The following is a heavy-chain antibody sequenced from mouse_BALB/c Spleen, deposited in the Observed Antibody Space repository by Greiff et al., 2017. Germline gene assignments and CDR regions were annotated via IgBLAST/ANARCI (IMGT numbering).Heavy chain of an antibody. CDR2: IWAGGST. CDR3: AREGVYVMAY. Sequence: QVQLQQSGPGLVAPSQSLSITCTVSGFSLTSYGVNWVRQPPGKGLEWLGVIWAGGSTNYNSALMSRLSISKDNSKSQVFIKMNSRQTEDTAIYYCAREGVYVMAYWGQGTLVTVAA. V-gene: IGHV2-9*02. CDR1: GFSLTSYG. J-gene: IGHJ3*01. D-gene: IGHD1-1*01.